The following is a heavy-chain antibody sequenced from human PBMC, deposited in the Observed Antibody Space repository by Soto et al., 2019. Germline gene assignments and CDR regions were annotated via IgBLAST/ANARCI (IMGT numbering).Heavy chain of an antibody. CDR2: INHSGST. CDR3: ASVTMVRGGVGY. V-gene: IGHV4-34*01. J-gene: IGHJ4*02. CDR1: GGSFRGYY. D-gene: IGHD3-10*01. Sequence: QVQLQQWGAGLLKPSETLSLTCAVYGGSFRGYYWSWIRQPPGKGLEWIGEINHSGSTNYNPSLKSRVTISVDTSKNQFSLKLSSVTAADTAVYYCASVTMVRGGVGYWGQGTLVTVSS.